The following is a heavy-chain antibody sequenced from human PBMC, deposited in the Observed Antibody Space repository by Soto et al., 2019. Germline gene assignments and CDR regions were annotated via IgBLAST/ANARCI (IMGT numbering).Heavy chain of an antibody. V-gene: IGHV3-21*01. CDR1: GFAFMSYT. CDR2: MTSSGAHI. D-gene: IGHD3-9*01. CDR3: ARDRYGSCDSATGYPNDY. J-gene: IGHJ4*02. Sequence: GGSLRLSCAASGFAFMSYTMNWVRQAPGKGLGWVSSMTSSGAHIYHADSVKGRFTISRDNAKNSLYLQMDSLRAEDTAVYYCARDRYGSCDSATGYPNDYWGRGTLVTVSS.